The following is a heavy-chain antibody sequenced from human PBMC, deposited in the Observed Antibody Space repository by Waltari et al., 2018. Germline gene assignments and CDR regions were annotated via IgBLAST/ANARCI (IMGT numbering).Heavy chain of an antibody. CDR2: IKNRAHHYTT. CDR1: GFAFSDHF. Sequence: ELQLVESGGDLVQPGGSLRLSCAASGFAFSDHFMDWVRQAPGKGLVWVGRIKNRAHHYTTEYAASVRGRFNISRDDSKNLLYLQMNSLTTMDTAVYYCAQYYVGFWGPGSVVTVSS. D-gene: IGHD1-26*01. CDR3: AQYYVGF. J-gene: IGHJ4*02. V-gene: IGHV3-72*01.